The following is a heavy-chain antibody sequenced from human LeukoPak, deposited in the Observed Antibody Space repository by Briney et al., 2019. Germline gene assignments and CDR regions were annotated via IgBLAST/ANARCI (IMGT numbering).Heavy chain of an antibody. Sequence: SETLSLTCTVSGGSISSYYWSWIRQPPGKGLEWIGNIYYSGSTKYNPSLKSRVAISVDPSKNQFSLKLSSVTAADTAVYYCARHYRTTWASYYFDYWGRGTLVTVSS. CDR3: ARHYRTTWASYYFDY. CDR1: GGSISSYY. D-gene: IGHD3-16*02. J-gene: IGHJ4*02. V-gene: IGHV4-59*08. CDR2: IYYSGST.